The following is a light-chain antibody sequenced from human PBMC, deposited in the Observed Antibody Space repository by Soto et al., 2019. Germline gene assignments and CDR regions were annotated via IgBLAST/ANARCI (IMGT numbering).Light chain of an antibody. J-gene: IGKJ5*01. V-gene: IGKV3-15*01. CDR2: DTS. CDR3: QQYNNWPPIT. Sequence: EIVVTQSPATLSVSPGERVTLSCRASQSVSSSLAWYQQRPGQAPRLLIYDTSTRAAGIAARFSGSGSGTEFTLTISSLQSEDSAVYYCQQYNNWPPITFGQGTRREIK. CDR1: QSVSSS.